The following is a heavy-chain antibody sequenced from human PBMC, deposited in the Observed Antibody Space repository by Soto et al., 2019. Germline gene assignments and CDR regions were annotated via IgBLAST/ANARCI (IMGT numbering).Heavy chain of an antibody. Sequence: EVQLVESGGGLVQPGRSLRLSCAASGFTFDDYAMHWVRQAPGKGLEWVSGISWNSGSIGYADSVKGRFTISRDNAKNSLYLQMNSLRAEDTAVYYCARGDRGAFDLWGQGTMVTVSS. D-gene: IGHD2-21*02. CDR3: ARGDRGAFDL. V-gene: IGHV3-9*01. CDR1: GFTFDDYA. J-gene: IGHJ3*01. CDR2: ISWNSGSI.